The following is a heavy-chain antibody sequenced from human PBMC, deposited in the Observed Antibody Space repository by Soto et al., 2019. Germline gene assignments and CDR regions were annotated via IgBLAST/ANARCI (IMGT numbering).Heavy chain of an antibody. CDR1: GGTFSSYA. Sequence: SVKVSCKASGGTFSSYAISWVRQAPGQGLEWMGGIIPIFGTANYAQKFKGRVTITADESTSTAYMELSSLRSEDTAVYYCARYGGTEAQMVNREYFDYWGPATLVTVSS. J-gene: IGHJ4*02. CDR3: ARYGGTEAQMVNREYFDY. V-gene: IGHV1-69*13. D-gene: IGHD2-8*01. CDR2: IIPIFGTA.